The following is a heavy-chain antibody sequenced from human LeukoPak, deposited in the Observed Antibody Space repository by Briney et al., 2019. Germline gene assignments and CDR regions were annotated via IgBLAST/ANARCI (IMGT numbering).Heavy chain of an antibody. CDR3: AREVLPGIAVAGTPYNWFDP. Sequence: GGSLRLSCAASGFTFSSYAMHCVREAPGKGLEYVSAISSNGGSTYYANSVKGRFTISRDSSKNSLYLQMGRLRAEDMAVYYCAREVLPGIAVAGTPYNWFDPWGQGTLVTVSS. CDR1: GFTFSSYA. J-gene: IGHJ5*02. V-gene: IGHV3-64*01. CDR2: ISSNGGST. D-gene: IGHD6-19*01.